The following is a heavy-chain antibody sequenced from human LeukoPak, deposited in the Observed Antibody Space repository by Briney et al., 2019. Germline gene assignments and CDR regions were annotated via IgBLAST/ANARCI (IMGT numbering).Heavy chain of an antibody. V-gene: IGHV3-21*01. Sequence: GLVTPGGVLKPSSAASGFTLRYYSLTWVRPGPGEGLEWVSSISSRSSDIYYADLVKGRFTISRDNAKNSLYLQMNSLRVEDTAVYYCVRDSGYFDCWGRGTLVTVSS. CDR3: VRDSGYFDC. J-gene: IGHJ4*02. CDR2: ISSRSSDI. D-gene: IGHD3-9*01. CDR1: GFTLRYYS.